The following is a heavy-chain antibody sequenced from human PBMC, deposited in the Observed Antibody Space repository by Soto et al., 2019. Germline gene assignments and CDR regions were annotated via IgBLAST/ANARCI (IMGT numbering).Heavy chain of an antibody. Sequence: QVQLQESGPGLVKPSETLSLTCTFSGVSISSYYWSWIRQPPGKGLEWIGYIYYSGSTNYNPSLKSRVTISVDTSKNQFSLKLSSVTAADTAVYYCARDQGYYDSSGYFHNWCDPWGQGTLVTVSS. CDR3: ARDQGYYDSSGYFHNWCDP. CDR1: GVSISSYY. CDR2: IYYSGST. J-gene: IGHJ5*02. D-gene: IGHD3-22*01. V-gene: IGHV4-59*01.